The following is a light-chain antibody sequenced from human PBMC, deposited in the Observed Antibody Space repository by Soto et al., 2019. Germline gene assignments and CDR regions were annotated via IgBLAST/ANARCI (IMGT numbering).Light chain of an antibody. V-gene: IGKV1-9*01. CDR3: QQLHSYPIT. CDR1: QGISDY. CDR2: SAS. J-gene: IGKJ5*01. Sequence: DIQMTQSPSSLSASVRDRGTITCRASQGISDYLACYQRKPGKAPDLLISSASTLQSGVPSSFSGSGSGTEFTLTISSLQPEDFATYYCQQLHSYPITFGQGTRLEIK.